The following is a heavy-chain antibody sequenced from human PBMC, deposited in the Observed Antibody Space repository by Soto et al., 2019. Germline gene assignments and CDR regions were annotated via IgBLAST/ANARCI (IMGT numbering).Heavy chain of an antibody. J-gene: IGHJ6*03. Sequence: ASVKVSCKASGYTFTGYYMHWARQAPGQGLEWMGWINPNSGGTNYAQKFQGWVTMTRDTSISTAYMELSRLRSDDTAVYYCAGVLNKPYYYYMDVWGKGTTVTVSS. CDR1: GYTFTGYY. CDR2: INPNSGGT. V-gene: IGHV1-2*04. CDR3: AGVLNKPYYYYMDV.